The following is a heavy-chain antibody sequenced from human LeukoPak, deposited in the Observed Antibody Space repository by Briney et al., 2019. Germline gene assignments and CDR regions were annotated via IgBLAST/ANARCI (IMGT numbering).Heavy chain of an antibody. CDR2: INPNSGGT. D-gene: IGHD6-6*01. CDR1: GYTFTGYY. CDR3: ARVRRAARPVWFWGFSDH. J-gene: IGHJ4*02. V-gene: IGHV1-2*02. Sequence: GASVKVSCKASGYTFTGYYMHWVRQAPGQGLEWMGWINPNSGGTNYAQKFQGRVTMTRDTSISTAYMELSRLRSDDTAVYYCARVRRAARPVWFWGFSDHWGQGTLVTVSS.